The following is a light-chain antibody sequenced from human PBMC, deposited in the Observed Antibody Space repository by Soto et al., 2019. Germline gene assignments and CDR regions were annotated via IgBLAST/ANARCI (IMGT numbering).Light chain of an antibody. J-gene: IGLJ2*01. CDR1: KLGTKY. V-gene: IGLV3-1*01. Sequence: SYELTQPPSVSVSPGQTASITCSGDKLGTKYACWYQQKPGQSPVLVIYQDTKRPSGIPERFAGSNSGNTATLTISGTQAMDEADYYCQAWDRRTVVFGGGTMLTVL. CDR3: QAWDRRTVV. CDR2: QDT.